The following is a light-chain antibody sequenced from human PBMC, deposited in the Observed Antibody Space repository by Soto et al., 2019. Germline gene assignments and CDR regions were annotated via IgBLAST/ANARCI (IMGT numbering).Light chain of an antibody. CDR1: QSISSW. CDR3: QQYKSYPYT. J-gene: IGKJ2*01. Sequence: DIQMTQSPSALSASVGDRVTITCRASQSISSWLAWYQQKPGKAPKLLISKASTLESGVPSSFSGSASGTEFTLTISSLQTDDFATYYCQQYKSYPYTFGQGTKLEIK. V-gene: IGKV1-5*03. CDR2: KAS.